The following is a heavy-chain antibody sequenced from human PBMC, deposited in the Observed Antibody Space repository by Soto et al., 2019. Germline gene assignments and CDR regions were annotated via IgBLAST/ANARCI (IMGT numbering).Heavy chain of an antibody. J-gene: IGHJ4*02. CDR2: INHSGST. CDR1: GGSFSGYY. D-gene: IGHD4-17*01. V-gene: IGHV4-34*01. Sequence: QVQLQQWGAGLLKPSETLSLTCAVYGGSFSGYYWSWIRQPPGKGLEWIGEINHSGSTNYNPSLKSRVTISVDTSKNQFSLKLSSVTAADTAVYYCVRGAYGDYADYWGQGTLVTVSS. CDR3: VRGAYGDYADY.